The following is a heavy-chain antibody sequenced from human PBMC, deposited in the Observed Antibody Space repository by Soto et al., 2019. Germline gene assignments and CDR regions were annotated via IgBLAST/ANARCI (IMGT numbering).Heavy chain of an antibody. V-gene: IGHV3-73*01. Sequence: EVQLVESGGGLVQPGGSLKLSCAASGFTLSGFDVHWVRQAAGEGLEWVARIKTKVESYATEYAASVKGRFSISRDDSKNTAYLEMNSLKTEDTAVYYCTRRQCSGGGCYSDFDFWGQGSLVTVSS. J-gene: IGHJ4*02. D-gene: IGHD2-15*01. CDR3: TRRQCSGGGCYSDFDF. CDR2: IKTKVESYAT. CDR1: GFTLSGFD.